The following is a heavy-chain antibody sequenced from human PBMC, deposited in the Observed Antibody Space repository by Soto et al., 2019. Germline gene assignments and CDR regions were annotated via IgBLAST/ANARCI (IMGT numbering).Heavy chain of an antibody. CDR2: IYYSGNT. CDR1: GGSISSCAYY. D-gene: IGHD3-16*01. V-gene: IGHV4-31*03. Sequence: QVQLQESGPGLVKPSQTLSLTCTVSGGSISSCAYYWSWIRQHPGKGLEWIGYIYYSGNTYYNPSLKSRVTISVDTSKNQFSLKLSSVTAADTAVYYCARVGLRLGDYFDYWGQGTLVSVSS. J-gene: IGHJ4*02. CDR3: ARVGLRLGDYFDY.